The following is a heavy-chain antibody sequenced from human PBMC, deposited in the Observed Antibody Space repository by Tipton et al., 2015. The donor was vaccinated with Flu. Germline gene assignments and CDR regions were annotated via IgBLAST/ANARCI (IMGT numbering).Heavy chain of an antibody. CDR2: IIPIFGTA. CDR1: GGTFSSYA. D-gene: IGHD3-10*01. Sequence: QLVQSGAEVKKPGSSVKVSCKASGGTFSSYAISWVRQAPGQGLEWMGGIIPIFGTANYAQKFQGRVTITADESTSTAYMELSSLRSEDTAVYYCARDGNGARGVIENYYYYYGMDVWGQGTTVTVSS. J-gene: IGHJ6*02. V-gene: IGHV1-69*01. CDR3: ARDGNGARGVIENYYYYYGMDV.